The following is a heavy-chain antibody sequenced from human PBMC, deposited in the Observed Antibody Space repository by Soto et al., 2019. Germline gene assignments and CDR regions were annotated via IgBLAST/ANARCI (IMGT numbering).Heavy chain of an antibody. J-gene: IGHJ4*02. CDR3: ARFKGCSGGSCYSYFDY. Sequence: QVQRVESGGGVVQPGRSLRLSCAASGFTFSSYAMHWVRQAPGKGLEWVAVISYAGSNKYYADSVKGRFTISRDNSKNTLSLQMNSLRAEDTAVYYCARFKGCSGGSCYSYFDYWGQGTLVTVSS. CDR2: ISYAGSNK. CDR1: GFTFSSYA. D-gene: IGHD2-15*01. V-gene: IGHV3-30-3*01.